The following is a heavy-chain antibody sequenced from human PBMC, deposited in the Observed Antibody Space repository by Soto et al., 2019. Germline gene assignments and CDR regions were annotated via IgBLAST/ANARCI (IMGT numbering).Heavy chain of an antibody. D-gene: IGHD2-8*01. V-gene: IGHV1-2*04. CDR1: GYSFTDYH. CDR2: INPKSGGT. Sequence: ASVKVSCKASGYSFTDYHIHWVRQAPGQGLEWLGRINPKSGGTSTAQKFQGWVTMTTDTSISTASMELTRLTSDDTSIYYCARGDSTDCSNGVCSFFYNHDMDVWGQGATVTVSS. J-gene: IGHJ6*02. CDR3: ARGDSTDCSNGVCSFFYNHDMDV.